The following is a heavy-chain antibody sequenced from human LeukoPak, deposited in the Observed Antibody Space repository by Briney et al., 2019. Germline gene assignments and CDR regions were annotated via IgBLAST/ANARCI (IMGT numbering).Heavy chain of an antibody. CDR3: ASLPQYYYDSSGYYTTAY. CDR2: IYSGGST. D-gene: IGHD3-22*01. J-gene: IGHJ4*02. V-gene: IGHV3-53*01. CDR1: GLTFSTYA. Sequence: PGGSLRLSCEVSGLTFSTYAMSWVRQAPGKGLEWVSVIYSGGSTYYADSVKGRFTISRDNSKNTLYLQMNSLRAEDTAVYYCASLPQYYYDSSGYYTTAYWGQGTLVTVSS.